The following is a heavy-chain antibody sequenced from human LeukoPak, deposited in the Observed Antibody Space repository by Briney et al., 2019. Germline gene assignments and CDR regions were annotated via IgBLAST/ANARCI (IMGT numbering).Heavy chain of an antibody. CDR1: GFSFSIYG. V-gene: IGHV3-53*01. CDR2: IYSGGNT. D-gene: IGHD3-22*01. J-gene: IGHJ4*02. CDR3: ARRAGDYSHPYDY. Sequence: GGSLRLSCAASGFSFSIYGMNWVRQAPGKGLEWVSFIYSGGNTYYADSVKGRFTISRDNSKNTVHLQMNSLRAEDTAMYYCARRAGDYSHPYDYWGQGTLVTVSS.